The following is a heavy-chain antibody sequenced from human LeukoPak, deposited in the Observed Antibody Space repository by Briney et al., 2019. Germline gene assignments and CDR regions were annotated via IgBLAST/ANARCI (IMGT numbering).Heavy chain of an antibody. V-gene: IGHV3-23*01. Sequence: GGSLRLSCAASGFTFSSYAMSWVRQAPGKGLEWVSAISGSGGSTYYADSVKGRFTIFRDNSKNTLYLQMNSLRAEDTAVYYCAKGSTYYDFWSGYFDHFDYWGQGTLVTVSS. CDR2: ISGSGGST. CDR3: AKGSTYYDFWSGYFDHFDY. J-gene: IGHJ4*02. D-gene: IGHD3-3*01. CDR1: GFTFSSYA.